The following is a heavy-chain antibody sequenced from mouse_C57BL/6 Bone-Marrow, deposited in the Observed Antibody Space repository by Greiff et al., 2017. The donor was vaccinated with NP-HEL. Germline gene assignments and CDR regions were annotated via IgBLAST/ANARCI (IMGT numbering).Heavy chain of an antibody. V-gene: IGHV1-62-2*01. D-gene: IGHD1-1*01. CDR3: ARHGDYFGSSYGYFDV. CDR1: GYTFTEYT. Sequence: VQLQESGAELVKPGASVKLSCKASGYTFTEYTIHWVKQRSGQGLEWIGWFYPGSGSIKYNEKFKDKATLTADKSSSTVYMDLSRWTSEDSAVYFCARHGDYFGSSYGYFDVWGTGTTVTVSS. CDR2: FYPGSGSI. J-gene: IGHJ1*03.